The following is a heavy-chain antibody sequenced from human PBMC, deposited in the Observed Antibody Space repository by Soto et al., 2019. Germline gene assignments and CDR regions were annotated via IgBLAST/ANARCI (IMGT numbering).Heavy chain of an antibody. Sequence: PGGSLRLSCVASGFTFDDYAMHWVRQAPGKGLEWVSGISWNSGSIGYADSVKGRFTISRDNAKNSLYLQMNSLRAEDTALYYCAKGKKWLVLGAFDIWGQGTMVTVSS. V-gene: IGHV3-9*01. CDR3: AKGKKWLVLGAFDI. D-gene: IGHD6-19*01. J-gene: IGHJ3*02. CDR1: GFTFDDYA. CDR2: ISWNSGSI.